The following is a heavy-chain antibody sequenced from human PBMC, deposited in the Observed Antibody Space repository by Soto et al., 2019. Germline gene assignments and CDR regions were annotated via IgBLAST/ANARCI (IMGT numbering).Heavy chain of an antibody. J-gene: IGHJ6*02. CDR1: GYSFTSYW. Sequence: GESLKISCKGSGYSFTSYWIGWVRQMPGKGLEWMGIIYPGDSDTRYSPSFQGQVTISADKSISTAYLQWSSLKASDTALYYCARTRSFTLGFYYDGMDVWGQGTMVTVSS. V-gene: IGHV5-51*01. CDR3: ARTRSFTLGFYYDGMDV. CDR2: IYPGDSDT. D-gene: IGHD6-6*01.